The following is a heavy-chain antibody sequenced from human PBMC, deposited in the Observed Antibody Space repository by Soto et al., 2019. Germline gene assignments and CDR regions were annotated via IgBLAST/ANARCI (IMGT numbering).Heavy chain of an antibody. CDR2: MNPNSGNT. J-gene: IGHJ6*02. CDR3: EKWSNSSSWKVYGMDV. D-gene: IGHD6-13*01. Sequence: ASVKVSCKASGYTFTSYDINWVRQATGQGLEWMGWMNPNSGNTGYAQKFQGRVTMTRNTSISTAYMELSSLRSEDTAVYYCEKWSNSSSWKVYGMDVWGQGITVTVSS. CDR1: GYTFTSYD. V-gene: IGHV1-8*01.